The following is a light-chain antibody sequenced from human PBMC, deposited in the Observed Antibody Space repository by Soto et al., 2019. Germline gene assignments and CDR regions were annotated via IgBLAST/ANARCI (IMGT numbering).Light chain of an antibody. CDR1: SSNIGSNT. J-gene: IGLJ3*02. CDR3: AAWDDSLNGWV. CDR2: SNN. Sequence: QSVLTQPPSASGTPGQRVTISCSGSSSNIGSNTVNWYQQLPGTAPKLLIYSNNQRPSGVPDRFSGSKSGTSASLAISGLQSEDEDDYYCAAWDDSLNGWVFGGGTKLT. V-gene: IGLV1-44*01.